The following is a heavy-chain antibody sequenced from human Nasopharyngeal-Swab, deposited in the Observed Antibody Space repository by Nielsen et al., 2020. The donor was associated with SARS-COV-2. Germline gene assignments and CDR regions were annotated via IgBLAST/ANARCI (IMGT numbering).Heavy chain of an antibody. CDR3: ARPGWEPYTYYYYGMDV. Sequence: ASVKVSCKASGYTCTSYAMNWVRQAPGQGLEWMGWINTNTGNPTYAQGFTGRFVFSLDTSVSTAYLQISSLKAEDTAVYYCARPGWEPYTYYYYGMDVWGQGTTVTVSS. CDR1: GYTCTSYA. J-gene: IGHJ6*02. D-gene: IGHD1-26*01. CDR2: INTNTGNP. V-gene: IGHV7-4-1*02.